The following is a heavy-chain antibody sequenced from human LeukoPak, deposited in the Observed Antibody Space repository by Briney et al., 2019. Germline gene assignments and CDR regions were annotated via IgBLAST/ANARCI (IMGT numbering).Heavy chain of an antibody. CDR1: GGSISSGGYY. Sequence: PSETLSLTCTVSGGSISSGGYYWSWIRQHPGKGLEWIGYIYYSGSTYHNPSLKSRVTISVDTSKNQFSLKLSSVTAADTAVYYCARAGDCSSTSCYTGQLWFDPWGQGTLVTVSS. V-gene: IGHV4-31*03. J-gene: IGHJ5*02. CDR2: IYYSGST. D-gene: IGHD2-2*02. CDR3: ARAGDCSSTSCYTGQLWFDP.